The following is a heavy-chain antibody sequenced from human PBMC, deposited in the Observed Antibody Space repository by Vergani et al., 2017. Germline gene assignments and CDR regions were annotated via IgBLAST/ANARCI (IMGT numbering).Heavy chain of an antibody. V-gene: IGHV3-30-3*02. CDR1: GFTFSSYA. D-gene: IGHD2-2*01. CDR3: AKRFCSSTSCYPHNWFEP. J-gene: IGHJ5*02. CDR2: ISYDGSNK. Sequence: QVQLVESGGGVVQPGRSLRLSCAASGFTFSSYAMHWVRQAPGKGLEWVAVISYDGSNKYYADSVKGRFTISRDNSKNTLYLQMNSLRAEDTAVYYCAKRFCSSTSCYPHNWFEPWGQGTLVTVAS.